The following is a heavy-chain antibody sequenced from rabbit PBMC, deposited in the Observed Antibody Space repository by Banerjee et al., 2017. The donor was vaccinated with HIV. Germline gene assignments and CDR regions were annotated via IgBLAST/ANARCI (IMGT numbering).Heavy chain of an antibody. CDR1: GFSFSSGYW. CDR2: ISSTSGNT. Sequence: QEQLEESGGDLVKPEGSLTLTCTASGFSFSSGYWICWVRQAPGKGLEWSACISSTSGNTYYANWAKGRFTISKASSTTVTLQMTSLTAADTATYFCAKSLDAFGWNGLALWGPGTLVTVS. J-gene: IGHJ4*01. V-gene: IGHV1S45*01. D-gene: IGHD4-1*01. CDR3: AKSLDAFGWNGLAL.